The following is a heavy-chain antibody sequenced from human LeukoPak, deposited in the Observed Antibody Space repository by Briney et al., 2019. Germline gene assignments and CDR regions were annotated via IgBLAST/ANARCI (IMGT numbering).Heavy chain of an antibody. Sequence: PGGSLRLSCAASGFTFSAYAMSWVRQAPGKGLEWVSTISSSGGSTNYADSVKGRFTISRDNSESTLFLQVNSLRPEDTAVYYCAKGYCSGGNCAYYFDSWGQGTLVTVSS. CDR3: AKGYCSGGNCAYYFDS. CDR2: ISSSGGST. V-gene: IGHV3-23*01. J-gene: IGHJ4*02. D-gene: IGHD2-15*01. CDR1: GFTFSAYA.